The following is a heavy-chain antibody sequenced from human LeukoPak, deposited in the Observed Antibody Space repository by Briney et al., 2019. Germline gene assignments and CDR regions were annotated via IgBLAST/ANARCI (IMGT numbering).Heavy chain of an antibody. V-gene: IGHV4-39*01. CDR1: GGSISSSSYY. D-gene: IGHD6-19*01. CDR3: ARRGVEQWRIDY. J-gene: IGHJ4*02. CDR2: IYYSGST. Sequence: SETLSLTCTVSGGSISSSSYYWGWIRQPPGKGLEWIGSIYYSGSTYYNPSLKGRVTMSVDTSKNQFSLKLNSVTAADTAVYYCARRGVEQWRIDYWGQGTLVTVSS.